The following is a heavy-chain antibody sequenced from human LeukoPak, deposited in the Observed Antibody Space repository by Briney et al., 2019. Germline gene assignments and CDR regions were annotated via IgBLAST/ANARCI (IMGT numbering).Heavy chain of an antibody. Sequence: SETLSLTCTVSGGSISSYYWSWIRQPPGKGLEWIGYIYYSGSANYNPPLKSRVTISVDTSKNQFSLKLSSVTAADTAVYYCARYPGSEDYYDTIFDAFDIWGQGTMVTVSS. CDR3: ARYPGSEDYYDTIFDAFDI. V-gene: IGHV4-59*01. CDR2: IYYSGSA. J-gene: IGHJ3*02. D-gene: IGHD3-22*01. CDR1: GGSISSYY.